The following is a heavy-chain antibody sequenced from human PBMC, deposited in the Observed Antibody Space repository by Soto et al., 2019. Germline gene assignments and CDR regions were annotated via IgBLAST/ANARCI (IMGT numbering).Heavy chain of an antibody. CDR3: ARVIGYCSGGSCPEGRFDP. CDR2: IYYSGST. CDR1: GGSISSYY. Sequence: SETLSLTCTVSGGSISSYYWSWIRQPPGKGLEWIGYIYYSGSTNYNPSLKSRVTTSVDTSKNQISLKLNSVTAADTAVYYCARVIGYCSGGSCPEGRFDPWGQGTLVTVSS. J-gene: IGHJ5*02. V-gene: IGHV4-59*01. D-gene: IGHD2-15*01.